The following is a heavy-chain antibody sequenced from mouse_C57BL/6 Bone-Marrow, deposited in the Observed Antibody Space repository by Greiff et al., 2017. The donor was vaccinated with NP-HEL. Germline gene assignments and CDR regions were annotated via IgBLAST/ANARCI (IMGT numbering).Heavy chain of an antibody. J-gene: IGHJ4*01. Sequence: VQLQQPGAELVKPGASVKLSCKASGYTLTSYWMHWVKQRPGQGLEWIGMIHPNSGSTNYNEKFKSKATLTVDKSSSTAYMQLSSLTSEDSAVYYCASDYGSRYAMDYWGQGTSVTVSS. D-gene: IGHD1-1*01. CDR3: ASDYGSRYAMDY. CDR2: IHPNSGST. V-gene: IGHV1-64*01. CDR1: GYTLTSYW.